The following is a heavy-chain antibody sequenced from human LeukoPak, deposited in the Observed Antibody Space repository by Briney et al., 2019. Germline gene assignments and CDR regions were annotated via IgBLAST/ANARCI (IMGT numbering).Heavy chain of an antibody. D-gene: IGHD2-15*01. CDR2: ISSSGTTI. CDR1: GFTFSSYG. CDR3: ARERYCSGGSCYSNWFDP. Sequence: GGSLRLSCAVSGFTFSSYGMHWVRQAPGKGLEWVSYISSSGTTIYYADSVKGRFTISRDNAKNSLYLQMNSLRAEDTAVYYCARERYCSGGSCYSNWFDPWGQGTLVTVSS. J-gene: IGHJ5*02. V-gene: IGHV3-48*04.